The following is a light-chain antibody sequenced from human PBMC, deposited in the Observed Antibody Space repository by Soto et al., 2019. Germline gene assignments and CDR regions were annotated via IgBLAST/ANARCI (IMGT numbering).Light chain of an antibody. Sequence: EIIMTQSPATLSVSPGEGGTLSCRASQSVSSSLVWYQQKPGQAPRLLIYGASNRATDIPARFSGSGSGTDFTLTISGLQSEDFAFYYCQQYIEWPYTVGQGTRLEIK. CDR3: QQYIEWPYT. J-gene: IGKJ2*01. V-gene: IGKV3-15*01. CDR2: GAS. CDR1: QSVSSS.